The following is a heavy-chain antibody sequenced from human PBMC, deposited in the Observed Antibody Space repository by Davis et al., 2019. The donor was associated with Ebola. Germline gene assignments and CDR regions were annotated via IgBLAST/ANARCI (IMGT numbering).Heavy chain of an antibody. Sequence: PGGSLRLSCVASGFTLSDSWVHWVRHVPGKGLVWVSHINSDGSTTNHADSVKGRISISRDNSKNTLDLQRNSLRAEDTAVYYCAREGYSSDWYPRYLDYWGQGTLVTVPS. V-gene: IGHV3-74*01. J-gene: IGHJ4*02. CDR1: GFTLSDSW. D-gene: IGHD6-19*01. CDR3: AREGYSSDWYPRYLDY. CDR2: INSDGSTT.